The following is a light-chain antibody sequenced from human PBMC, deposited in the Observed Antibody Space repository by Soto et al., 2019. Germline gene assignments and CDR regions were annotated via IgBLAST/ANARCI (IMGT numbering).Light chain of an antibody. CDR1: SSDFGNYTS. Sequence: SALTQPASVSGSPGQTITISCAGTSSDFGNYTSVSWSQHHPGKDPKLVIYDVSNRPSVVSNRFSGSKSCNTASLTISGLQAEDEADYYSTSHTSSNNYVFGTGTKVTVL. CDR3: TSHTSSNNYV. J-gene: IGLJ1*01. CDR2: DVS. V-gene: IGLV2-14*03.